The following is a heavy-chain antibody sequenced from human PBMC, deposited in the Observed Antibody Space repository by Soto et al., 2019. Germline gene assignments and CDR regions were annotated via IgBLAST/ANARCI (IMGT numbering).Heavy chain of an antibody. CDR1: GYTFTSYA. D-gene: IGHD3-3*01. Sequence: QVQVVQSGAEVKKPGASVKVSCKASGYTFTSYAMHWVRQAPGQRLEWMGWINAGNGNTKYSRKFQGRVTITRDTSASTAYMELSSLRSEDTAVYYCARTSGYYFYDYWGQGTLVTVSS. J-gene: IGHJ4*02. V-gene: IGHV1-3*01. CDR2: INAGNGNT. CDR3: ARTSGYYFYDY.